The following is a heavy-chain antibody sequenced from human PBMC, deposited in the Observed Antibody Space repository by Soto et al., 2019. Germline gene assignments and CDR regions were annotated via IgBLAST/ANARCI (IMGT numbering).Heavy chain of an antibody. V-gene: IGHV1-18*01. D-gene: IGHD5-18*01. J-gene: IGHJ6*02. CDR1: GYTFTRYG. CDR3: ARLDSDYDYYYDMDV. Sequence: ASVKVSCKASGYTFTRYGISWVRQAPGQGLEWVGWISAYNGNTNYAQKLQGRVTMTKDTSTSTVYMELRSLRSDDTAVYYCARLDSDYDYYYDMDVCGQGTTVTVSS. CDR2: ISAYNGNT.